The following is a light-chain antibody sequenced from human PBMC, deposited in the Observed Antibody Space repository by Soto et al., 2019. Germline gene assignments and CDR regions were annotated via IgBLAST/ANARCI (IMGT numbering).Light chain of an antibody. CDR3: QQLNSYLGT. CDR1: QGISSY. Sequence: DIPLTQSPSFLSASVGDRVTITCRASQGISSYLAWYQQKPGKAPKLLIYAPSTLQSGVPSRFSGSGSGTEFTLTISSLQPEDFATYYCQQLNSYLGTFGQGTKLEIK. J-gene: IGKJ2*01. CDR2: APS. V-gene: IGKV1-9*01.